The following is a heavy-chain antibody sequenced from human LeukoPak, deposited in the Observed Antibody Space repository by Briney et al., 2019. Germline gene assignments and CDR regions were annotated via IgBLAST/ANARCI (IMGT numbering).Heavy chain of an antibody. V-gene: IGHV4-59*02. CDR3: ARGSGRYYYYGVDV. D-gene: IGHD7-27*01. Sequence: SETLSLTCTVSGGSVSSSYWSWIRQPPGKGLEWIGHIYYSGTTSGNTNYNPSLKSRVTIAIDTSKNQFSLQVRSVTAADTAVYYCARGSGRYYYYGVDVWGQGTTVAVSS. CDR2: IYYSGTTSGNT. CDR1: GGSVSSSY. J-gene: IGHJ6*02.